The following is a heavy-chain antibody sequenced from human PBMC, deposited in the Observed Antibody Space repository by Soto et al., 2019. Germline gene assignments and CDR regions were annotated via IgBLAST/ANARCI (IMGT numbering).Heavy chain of an antibody. J-gene: IGHJ4*02. D-gene: IGHD5-12*01. V-gene: IGHV5-51*01. CDR2: IYPGDSDS. CDR1: GYSFTSYW. Sequence: GESLKISCKGSGYSFTSYWIGWVRQMSGKGLEWMGIIYPGDSDSRYSPSFQGQVTISADKSISTAYLQWSSLEASDTAMYYCARHEWGYSGYDSRPSYFDYWGQGTLVTVSS. CDR3: ARHEWGYSGYDSRPSYFDY.